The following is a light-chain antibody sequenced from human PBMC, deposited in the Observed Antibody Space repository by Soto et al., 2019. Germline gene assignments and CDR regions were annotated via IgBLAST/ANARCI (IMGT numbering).Light chain of an antibody. Sequence: QSLLTRPASVSGSPGQSITSSCTGTRNDVGSFLVSLYQQYLGQAPKLILYEADKRPSGISNRFSGSKSGDTASLTISGLQAEDEADYFCCSYAGSSTFVFGNGTKVTVL. V-gene: IGLV2-23*01. CDR1: RNDVGSFL. J-gene: IGLJ1*01. CDR3: CSYAGSSTFV. CDR2: EAD.